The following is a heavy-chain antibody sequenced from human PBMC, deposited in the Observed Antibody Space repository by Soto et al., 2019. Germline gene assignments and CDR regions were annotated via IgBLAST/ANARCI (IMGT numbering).Heavy chain of an antibody. CDR3: ARGGGYDSFDY. V-gene: IGHV4-30-2*06. CDR1: GASISYGGFS. CDR2: ISHLENT. J-gene: IGHJ4*02. D-gene: IGHD5-12*01. Sequence: QLQLQESGSGVLKTSETLSLTCTVSGASISYGGFSWSWIRQSPGKGLEWIGYISHLENTYLHPSFKSRLTMSIDRTRNQFSLKLSSVTAADMAVYYCARGGGYDSFDYWGQGVLVTVSS.